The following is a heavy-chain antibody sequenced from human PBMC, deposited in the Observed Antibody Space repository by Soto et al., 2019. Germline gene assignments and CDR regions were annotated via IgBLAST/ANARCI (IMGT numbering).Heavy chain of an antibody. Sequence: EVQLVESGGGLVQPGGSLRLSCAASGFTFTSYWMSWVRQAPGKGLEWVANIKQDGTSKYYADSVKGRLTVSRDNGKSSIYLQMDSLRDDATAVSPCARVRFRFMERDFDSWGQGTLVTVSS. V-gene: IGHV3-7*05. J-gene: IGHJ4*02. CDR3: ARVRFRFMERDFDS. CDR2: IKQDGTSK. CDR1: GFTFTSYW. D-gene: IGHD3-3*01.